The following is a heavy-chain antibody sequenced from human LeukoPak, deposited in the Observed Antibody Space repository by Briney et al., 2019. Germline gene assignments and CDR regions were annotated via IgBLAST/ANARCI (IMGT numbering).Heavy chain of an antibody. V-gene: IGHV5-51*01. CDR3: ARDYSDSSGYSRDAFDI. CDR1: GYSFTSYW. Sequence: GESLKISCKGSGYSFTSYWIGWVRQMPGKGLEWMGIIYPGDSDTRYSPSFQGQVTISADNSISTAYLQWSSLKASDTAMYYCARDYSDSSGYSRDAFDIWGQGTMVTVSS. J-gene: IGHJ3*02. CDR2: IYPGDSDT. D-gene: IGHD3-22*01.